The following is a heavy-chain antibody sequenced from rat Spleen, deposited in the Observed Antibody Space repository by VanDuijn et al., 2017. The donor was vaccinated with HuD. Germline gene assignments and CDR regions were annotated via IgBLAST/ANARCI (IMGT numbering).Heavy chain of an antibody. V-gene: IGHV5S23*01. J-gene: IGHJ2*01. CDR3: AKDLDYGPDY. CDR1: GFTFSNYD. D-gene: IGHD1-11*01. Sequence: EVQLVESGGGLVQPGRSLKLSCAASGFTFSNYDMAWVRQAPTRGLDWVASITNASGRTYYPDSVKGRFTISRDNAENTVYLQMNSLRSEDTATYYCAKDLDYGPDYWGQGVMVTVSS. CDR2: ITNASGRT.